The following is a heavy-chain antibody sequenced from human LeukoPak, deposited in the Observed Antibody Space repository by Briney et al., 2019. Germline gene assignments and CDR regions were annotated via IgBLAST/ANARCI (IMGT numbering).Heavy chain of an antibody. Sequence: PGGSLRLSCAASGFTFSSYGMHWVRQAPGKGLEWVAFIRYDGSNKYYADSVKGRFTISRDNSKHTLYLQMNSLRAEDTAVYYCAKVRYCSSTSCFWGQGTLVTVSS. D-gene: IGHD2-2*01. CDR2: IRYDGSNK. J-gene: IGHJ4*02. V-gene: IGHV3-30*02. CDR1: GFTFSSYG. CDR3: AKVRYCSSTSCF.